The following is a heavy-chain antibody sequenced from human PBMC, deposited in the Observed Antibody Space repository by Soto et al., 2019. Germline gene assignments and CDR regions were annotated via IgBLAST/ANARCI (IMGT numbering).Heavy chain of an antibody. CDR3: ARRGSSSWYGY. Sequence: QLQLQESGPGLVKPAETLSLTCTVSGGSISSSSYYWGWIRQPPGKGLEWIGSIYYSGSTYHNPSLKSRVTISVDTSKNQFSLKLSAVTAADTAVYYCARRGSSSWYGYWGQGTLVNVSS. J-gene: IGHJ4*02. V-gene: IGHV4-39*01. CDR2: IYYSGST. CDR1: GGSISSSSYY. D-gene: IGHD6-13*01.